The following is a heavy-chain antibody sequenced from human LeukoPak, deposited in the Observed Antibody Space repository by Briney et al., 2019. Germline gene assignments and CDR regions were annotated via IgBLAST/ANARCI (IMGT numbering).Heavy chain of an antibody. J-gene: IGHJ4*02. D-gene: IGHD2-2*01. V-gene: IGHV3-23*01. CDR3: AKGGGYCSSTSCPVGY. CDR1: GFTFSSYA. Sequence: GGSLRLSCAASGFTFSSYAMSWVRQAPGKGLEWVSAISGSGGSTYYADSVKGRFTISRDNSKSTLYLQMNSLRAEDTAVYYCAKGGGYCSSTSCPVGYWGQGTLVTVSS. CDR2: ISGSGGST.